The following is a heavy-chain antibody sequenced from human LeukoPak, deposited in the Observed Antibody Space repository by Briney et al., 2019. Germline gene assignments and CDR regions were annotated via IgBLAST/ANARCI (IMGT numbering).Heavy chain of an antibody. D-gene: IGHD2-15*01. CDR3: AKGPMGSCKGAFCYHFDY. CDR2: IAGSDTGT. J-gene: IGHJ4*02. V-gene: IGHV3-23*01. CDR1: GFTFTNYW. Sequence: PGGSLRLSCSASGFTFTNYWMSWVRQTPGKGLEWVSSIAGSDTGTYYADSVKDRFAISRDNSKNTLFLQMNSLRADDTAVYFCAKGPMGSCKGAFCYHFDYWGQGTLVTVSS.